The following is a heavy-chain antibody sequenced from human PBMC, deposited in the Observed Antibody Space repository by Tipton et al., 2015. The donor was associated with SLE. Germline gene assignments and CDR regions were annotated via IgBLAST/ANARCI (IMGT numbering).Heavy chain of an antibody. V-gene: IGHV4-30-4*01. CDR3: ARMGTTVTVDY. D-gene: IGHD4-17*01. CDR2: IYTSGST. J-gene: IGHJ4*02. Sequence: TLSLTCTVSGGSISSGDYYWSWIRQPPGKGLEWIGYIYTSGSTNYNPSLKSRVTISVDTSKNQFSLKLSSVTAADTAVYYCARMGTTVTVDYWGQGTLVTVSS. CDR1: GGSISSGDYY.